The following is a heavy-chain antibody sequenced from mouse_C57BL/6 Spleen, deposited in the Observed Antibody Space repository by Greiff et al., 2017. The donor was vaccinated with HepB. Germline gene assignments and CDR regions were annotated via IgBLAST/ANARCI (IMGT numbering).Heavy chain of an antibody. Sequence: EVQLQQSGPELVKPGASVKISCKASGYTFTDYYMNWVKQSHGKSLEWIGDINPNNGGTSYNQKFKGKATLTVDKSSSTAYMELSSLTSEDSAVYYCADYRDWYFDVWGTGTTVTVSS. D-gene: IGHD2-12*01. CDR2: INPNNGGT. CDR1: GYTFTDYY. CDR3: ADYRDWYFDV. J-gene: IGHJ1*03. V-gene: IGHV1-26*01.